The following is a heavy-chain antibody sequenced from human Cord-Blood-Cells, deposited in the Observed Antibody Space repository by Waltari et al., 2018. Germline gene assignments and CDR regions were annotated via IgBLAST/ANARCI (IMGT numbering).Heavy chain of an antibody. Sequence: QVTLKESGPVMVKPTETLTLTCTVSGFSLSNARMGVSWIRQPPGKALEWLAHIFSNGEKSYSTSLKSRLTISKDTSKSQVVLTMTNMDPVDTATYYCARIGLNWGPHDSHRGADYWGQGTLVTVSS. D-gene: IGHD7-27*01. CDR1: GFSLSNARMG. CDR3: ARIGLNWGPHDSHRGADY. J-gene: IGHJ4*02. CDR2: IFSNGEK. V-gene: IGHV2-26*01.